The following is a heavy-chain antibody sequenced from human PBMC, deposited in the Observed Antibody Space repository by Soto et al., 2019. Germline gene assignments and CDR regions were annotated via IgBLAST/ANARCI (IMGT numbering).Heavy chain of an antibody. J-gene: IGHJ4*02. CDR1: GGSISGGGYN. V-gene: IGHV4-39*01. CDR3: ARLPLRRTREDVDY. D-gene: IGHD4-17*01. Sequence: QLQLQASGPGLVKPSETLPLTCSVSGGSISGGGYNWGWIRQPPGKGLEWIGSFYYGGSPYYNPSLKSRVTISVDTSKNQFSPNLRSVTAADTAVYYCARLPLRRTREDVDYWGQGTLVAVSS. CDR2: FYYGGSP.